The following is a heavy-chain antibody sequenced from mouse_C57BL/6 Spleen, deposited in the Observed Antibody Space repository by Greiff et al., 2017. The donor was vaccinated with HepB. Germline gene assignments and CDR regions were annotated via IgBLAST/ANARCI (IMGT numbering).Heavy chain of an antibody. Sequence: EESGPGLVKPSQSLSLTCSVTGYSITSGYYWNWIRQFPGNKLEWMGYISYDGSNNYNPSLKNRISITRDTSKNQFFLKLNSVTTEDTATYYCATDSNYYAMDYWGQGTSVTVSS. J-gene: IGHJ4*01. V-gene: IGHV3-6*01. CDR2: ISYDGSN. D-gene: IGHD2-5*01. CDR1: GYSITSGYY. CDR3: ATDSNYYAMDY.